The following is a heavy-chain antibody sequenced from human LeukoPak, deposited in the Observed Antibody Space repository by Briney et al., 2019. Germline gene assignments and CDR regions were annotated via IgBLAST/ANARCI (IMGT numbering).Heavy chain of an antibody. V-gene: IGHV1-18*01. CDR1: GYTFTGYG. J-gene: IGHJ6*03. Sequence: ASVKVSCKASGYTFTGYGISWVRQAPGQGLEWMGWISAYNGNTNYAQKLQGRVTMTTDTSTSTAYMELRSLRSDDTAVYYCARVTGSSWYGYYYYYMDVWGKGTTVTISS. CDR3: ARVTGSSWYGYYYYYMDV. CDR2: ISAYNGNT. D-gene: IGHD6-13*01.